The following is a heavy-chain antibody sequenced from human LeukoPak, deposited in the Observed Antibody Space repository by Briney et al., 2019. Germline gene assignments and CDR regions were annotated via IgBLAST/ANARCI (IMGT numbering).Heavy chain of an antibody. V-gene: IGHV1-18*01. CDR2: ISAYNGNT. Sequence: ASVKVSCKASGYTFINYGVSWVRQAPGQGLEWMGWISAYNGNTNYAQKLQGRVTMTTDTSTSTAYMELRSLRSDDTAVYYCARDTAPYGDYEDYFDYWGQGTLVTVSS. D-gene: IGHD4-17*01. CDR3: ARDTAPYGDYEDYFDY. J-gene: IGHJ4*02. CDR1: GYTFINYG.